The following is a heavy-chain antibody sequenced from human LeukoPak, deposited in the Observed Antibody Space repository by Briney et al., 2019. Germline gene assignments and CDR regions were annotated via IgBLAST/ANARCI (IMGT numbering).Heavy chain of an antibody. CDR2: INPNSGGT. CDR3: ARESGSSGYYYGEFDY. CDR1: GYTFSGYY. J-gene: IGHJ4*02. Sequence: GASVKVSCKASGYTFSGYYMHWVRQAPGQGLEWMGRINPNSGGTNDAQKFQGRVTMNRDTSISTAYMELSRLRSDDTAVYYCARESGSSGYYYGEFDYWGQGTLVTVSS. D-gene: IGHD3-22*01. V-gene: IGHV1-2*06.